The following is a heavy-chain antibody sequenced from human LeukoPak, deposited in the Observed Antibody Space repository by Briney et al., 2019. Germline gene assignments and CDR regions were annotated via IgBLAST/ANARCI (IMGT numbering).Heavy chain of an antibody. V-gene: IGHV4-30-2*02. J-gene: IGHJ4*02. CDR3: ATLSSGWPGYYFDY. D-gene: IGHD6-19*01. Sequence: PSQTLSLTCAVSGGSISSGGYSWSWIRQPPGKGLEWIGYIYHSGSTYYNPSLKSRVTISVDTSKNQFSLKLSSVTAADTAVYYCATLSSGWPGYYFDYWGQRTLVTVSS. CDR2: IYHSGST. CDR1: GGSISSGGYS.